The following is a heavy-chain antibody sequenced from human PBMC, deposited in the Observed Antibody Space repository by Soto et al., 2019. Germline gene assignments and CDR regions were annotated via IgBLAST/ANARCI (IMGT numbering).Heavy chain of an antibody. D-gene: IGHD3-10*01. CDR2: ISSSSSYI. J-gene: IGHJ6*01. Sequence: EVQLVESGGGLVTPGGSLRLSCAASGFTFSSYSMNWVRQAPGKGLEWVSSISSSSSYIYYADSVKGRFTISRETGKTSMYLQMTSLRAEDTALYYCARPMVRGVMHYYYYGMDVWCQGTKVTVSS. V-gene: IGHV3-21*01. CDR3: ARPMVRGVMHYYYYGMDV. CDR1: GFTFSSYS.